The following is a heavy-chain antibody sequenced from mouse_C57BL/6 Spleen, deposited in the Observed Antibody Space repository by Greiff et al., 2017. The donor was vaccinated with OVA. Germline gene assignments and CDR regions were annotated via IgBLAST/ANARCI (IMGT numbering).Heavy chain of an antibody. J-gene: IGHJ3*01. D-gene: IGHD3-2*02. V-gene: IGHV1-18*01. CDR2: INPNNGGT. Sequence: EVKLMESGAELMKPGASVKIPCKASGYTFTDYNMDWVKQSHGKSLEWIGDINPNNGGTIYNQKFKGKATLTVDKSSSAAYMDLRSLTSEDTAVYYCARNTAQATGFAYWGQGTLVTVSA. CDR3: ARNTAQATGFAY. CDR1: GYTFTDYN.